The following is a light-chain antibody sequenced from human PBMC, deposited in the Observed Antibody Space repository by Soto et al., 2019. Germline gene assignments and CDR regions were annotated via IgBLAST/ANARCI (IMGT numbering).Light chain of an antibody. J-gene: IGKJ1*01. V-gene: IGKV3-11*01. Sequence: EIVLTQSPATLSLSPGERATLSCRASQSVRSYLAWYQQKPGQAPRLLIYDASNRATDIPARFSGSGSGTDFTLTISSLVPEDFAVYYCQQRSYWPWTCGQGTKVEIK. CDR1: QSVRSY. CDR3: QQRSYWPWT. CDR2: DAS.